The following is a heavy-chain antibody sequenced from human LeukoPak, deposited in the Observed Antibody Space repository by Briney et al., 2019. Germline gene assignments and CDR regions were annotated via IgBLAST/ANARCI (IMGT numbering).Heavy chain of an antibody. CDR2: ISGSGGNT. Sequence: PGGSLRLSCAASGFTFSSYAMSWVRRAPGKGLEWVSSISGSGGNTYYAQSVKGRCTISRDNSGNTLYLQMDTLRADDTAPDFCAKDPYNTAVANTNAWFYPCGQGTPVTVSS. J-gene: IGHJ5*02. V-gene: IGHV3-23*01. D-gene: IGHD6-19*01. CDR1: GFTFSSYA. CDR3: AKDPYNTAVANTNAWFYP.